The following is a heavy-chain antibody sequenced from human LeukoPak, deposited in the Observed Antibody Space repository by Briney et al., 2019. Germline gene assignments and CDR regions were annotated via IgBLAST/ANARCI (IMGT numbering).Heavy chain of an antibody. Sequence: SETLSLTCTVSGGSISSYYWSWIRQPPGKGLEWIGYIYDSGSTNYNPSLKSRVTISVVASKNQFSLKLSSVTAADTAVYYCARGRVGYYDSSGYYPDPQFDYWGQGTLVTVSS. CDR3: ARGRVGYYDSSGYYPDPQFDY. D-gene: IGHD3-22*01. J-gene: IGHJ4*02. CDR1: GGSISSYY. V-gene: IGHV4-59*12. CDR2: IYDSGST.